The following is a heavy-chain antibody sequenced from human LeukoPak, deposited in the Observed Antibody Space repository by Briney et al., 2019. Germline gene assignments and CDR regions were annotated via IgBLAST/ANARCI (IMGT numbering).Heavy chain of an antibody. D-gene: IGHD6-25*01. V-gene: IGHV4-38-2*01. CDR2: IYHSGIA. CDR1: AYSISSGYY. J-gene: IGHJ4*02. Sequence: SETLSLTCAVSAYSISSGYYWGWIRQPPGKGLEWIASIYHSGIAYYNPSLKSRVTISVDTSKNHFSLKVSSVTAADSAVYYCARQYTSGSGYYFDYWGQGALVSVSS. CDR3: ARQYTSGSGYYFDY.